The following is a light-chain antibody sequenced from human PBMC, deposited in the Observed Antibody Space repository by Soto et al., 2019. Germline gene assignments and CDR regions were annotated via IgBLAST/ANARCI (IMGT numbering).Light chain of an antibody. CDR1: QDIGTY. V-gene: IGKV1-39*01. J-gene: IGKJ5*01. CDR2: AAS. Sequence: IKMNQSPSSLSATIGDSVIITCRASQDIGTYLNWYQHKPGKAPKHLIYAASSLQTGVPSRFTGSGSGTEFTLTIDSLQPEDFATYYCQQSYTTPRITFGQGTRLEI. CDR3: QQSYTTPRIT.